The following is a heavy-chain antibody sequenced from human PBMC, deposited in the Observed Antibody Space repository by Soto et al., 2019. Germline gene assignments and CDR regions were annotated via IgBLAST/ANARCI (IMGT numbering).Heavy chain of an antibody. Sequence: QLQLQESGPGLVKPSETLSLTCTVSGGSISSSSYYWGWIRQHPGKGLEWIGSIYYSGSTYYNPSLKSRVTISVDTSKNQFSLKLSSVTAADTAVYYCAVIVLMVYANFDYWGQGTLVTVSS. J-gene: IGHJ4*02. CDR1: GGSISSSSYY. D-gene: IGHD2-8*01. CDR2: IYYSGST. V-gene: IGHV4-39*01. CDR3: AVIVLMVYANFDY.